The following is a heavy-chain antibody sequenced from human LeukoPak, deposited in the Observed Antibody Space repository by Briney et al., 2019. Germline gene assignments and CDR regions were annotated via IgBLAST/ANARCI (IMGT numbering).Heavy chain of an antibody. CDR2: ISSSSSYI. V-gene: IGHV3-21*01. D-gene: IGHD6-6*01. CDR1: GFTFSSYS. Sequence: GGSLRLSCAASGFTFSSYSMNWVRQAPGKGLEWVSSISSSSSYIYYADSVKGRFTIPRDNAKNSLYLQMNSLRAEDTAVYYCARDVEYSSSPGNYWGQGTLVTVSS. CDR3: ARDVEYSSSPGNY. J-gene: IGHJ4*02.